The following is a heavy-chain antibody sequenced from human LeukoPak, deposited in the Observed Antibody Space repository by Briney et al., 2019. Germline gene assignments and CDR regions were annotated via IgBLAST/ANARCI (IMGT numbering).Heavy chain of an antibody. CDR3: ARDPYYGSGSYCPSWAFDI. CDR2: IYTSGST. CDR1: GGSISSYY. D-gene: IGHD3-10*01. Sequence: SETLSLTCTVSGGSISSYYWSWIRQPAGKGLEWIGRIYTSGSTNYNPSLKSRVTMSVDTSKNQFSLKLSSVTAADTAVYYCARDPYYGSGSYCPSWAFDIWGQGTMVTVSS. J-gene: IGHJ3*02. V-gene: IGHV4-4*07.